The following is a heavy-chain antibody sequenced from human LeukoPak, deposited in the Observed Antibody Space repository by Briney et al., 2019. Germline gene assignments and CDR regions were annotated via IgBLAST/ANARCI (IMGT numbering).Heavy chain of an antibody. Sequence: GGSLRLSCAASGFTFTTYWMSWVRQAPGKGLEWVANIKQDGTEKYYVDSVKGRFTISRDNSKNTLYLQMNSLRAEDTAVYYCAKDKYEYYFDYWGQGTLVTVSS. CDR1: GFTFTTYW. D-gene: IGHD3-3*01. CDR2: IKQDGTEK. CDR3: AKDKYEYYFDY. V-gene: IGHV3-7*01. J-gene: IGHJ4*02.